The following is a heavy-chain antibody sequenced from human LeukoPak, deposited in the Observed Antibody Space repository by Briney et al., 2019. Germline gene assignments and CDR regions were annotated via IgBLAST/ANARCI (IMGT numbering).Heavy chain of an antibody. V-gene: IGHV4-30-4*01. CDR2: IYYSGST. Sequence: SETLSLTCTVSGGSISSGDYYWSWIRQPPGKGLEWIGYIYYSGSTYYNPSLKSRVTISVDTSKNQFSLKLSSVTAADTAVYYCARGLAITMVRGKQYYFDYWGQGTLVTVSS. CDR1: GGSISSGDYY. D-gene: IGHD3-10*01. CDR3: ARGLAITMVRGKQYYFDY. J-gene: IGHJ4*02.